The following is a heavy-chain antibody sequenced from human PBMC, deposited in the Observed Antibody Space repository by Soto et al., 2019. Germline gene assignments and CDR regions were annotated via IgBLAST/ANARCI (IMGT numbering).Heavy chain of an antibody. J-gene: IGHJ4*02. CDR3: ARVGHNYGYFDVDY. V-gene: IGHV4-4*02. Sequence: QVQLQESGPGLVKPSGTLSLTCAVSGGSISNSNWWSWVRQPPGKGLEWIGNIYHSGSTNYNPSLKSRVTISIDKSNNQFSLKLSSVTAADTSVYYCARVGHNYGYFDVDYWGQGTLVTVSS. CDR1: GGSISNSNW. D-gene: IGHD5-18*01. CDR2: IYHSGST.